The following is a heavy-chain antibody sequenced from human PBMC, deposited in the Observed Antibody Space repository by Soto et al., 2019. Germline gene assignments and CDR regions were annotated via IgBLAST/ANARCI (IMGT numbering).Heavy chain of an antibody. J-gene: IGHJ4*02. Sequence: GGSLRLSCTASGFTFSSHWMHWVRQAPGKGLVWVSRIESDGSSTNYADSVKGRFTVSRDNAKNTLYLQMNSLRAEDTAVYYCARDRADPIGDYHPLFDSWGQGTLVSVSS. CDR2: IESDGSST. V-gene: IGHV3-74*01. CDR1: GFTFSSHW. D-gene: IGHD2-21*01. CDR3: ARDRADPIGDYHPLFDS.